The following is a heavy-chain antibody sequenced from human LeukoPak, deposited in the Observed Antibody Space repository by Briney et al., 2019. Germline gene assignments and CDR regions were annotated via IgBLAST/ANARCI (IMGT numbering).Heavy chain of an antibody. CDR1: GGSISSRSYY. Sequence: SETLSLTCTVSGGSISSRSYYWGWIRQPPGKGLEWIGSIHYTGSTYYNPSRKSRLTISVDTSKNQFSLKLSSVTAADTALYYCARRWTGENTFDIWGQGTMVTVSS. CDR2: IHYTGST. CDR3: ARRWTGENTFDI. V-gene: IGHV4-39*07. D-gene: IGHD3/OR15-3a*01. J-gene: IGHJ3*02.